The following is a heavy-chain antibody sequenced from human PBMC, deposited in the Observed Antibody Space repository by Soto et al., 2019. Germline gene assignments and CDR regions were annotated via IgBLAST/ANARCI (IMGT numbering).Heavy chain of an antibody. CDR2: ISGSGDST. Sequence: GSLRLSCAASGFTFSSYAMGWVRQAPGKGLEWVSAISGSGDSTYYADSVKGRFTISRDNSKNTLYLQMNSLRAEDTAVYYCAKSPIALVPAPILYYFDYWGQGTLVTVSS. D-gene: IGHD2-2*02. CDR3: AKSPIALVPAPILYYFDY. J-gene: IGHJ4*02. CDR1: GFTFSSYA. V-gene: IGHV3-23*01.